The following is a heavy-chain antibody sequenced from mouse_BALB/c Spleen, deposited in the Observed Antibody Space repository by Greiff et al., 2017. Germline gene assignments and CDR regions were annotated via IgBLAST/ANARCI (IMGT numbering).Heavy chain of an antibody. Sequence: DVHLVESGPGLVKPSQSLSLTCSVTGYSITSGYSWNWIRQFPGNKLEWMGYISYDGSNNYNPSLKNRISITRDTSKNQFFLKLNSVTTEDTATYYCARAPCITTGAMDYWGQGTSVTVSS. V-gene: IGHV3-6*02. J-gene: IGHJ4*01. CDR1: GYSITSGYS. CDR2: ISYDGSN. CDR3: ARAPCITTGAMDY. D-gene: IGHD1-2*01.